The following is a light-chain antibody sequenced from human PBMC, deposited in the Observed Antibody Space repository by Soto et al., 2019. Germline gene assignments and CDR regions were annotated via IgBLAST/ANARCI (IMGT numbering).Light chain of an antibody. CDR3: AACDDSLSGV. CDR2: RNN. CDR1: SSNIGSNY. V-gene: IGLV1-47*01. Sequence: QSVLTQPPSASGTPGQWVTISCSGSSSNIGSNYVYWYQQLPGTAPKLLIYRNNQRPSGVPDRFSGSKSGTSASLAISGLRSEDEADYYCAACDDSLSGVFGTGTKLTVL. J-gene: IGLJ1*01.